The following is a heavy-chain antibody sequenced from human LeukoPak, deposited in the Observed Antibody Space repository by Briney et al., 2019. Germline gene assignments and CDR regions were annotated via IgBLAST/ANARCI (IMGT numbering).Heavy chain of an antibody. V-gene: IGHV1-69*13. CDR2: IIPIFGTA. J-gene: IGHJ3*02. D-gene: IGHD5-24*01. CDR1: GGTFSSYA. CDR3: ASHGYTDAFDI. Sequence: GASVKVSCKASGGTFSSYAISWVRQAPGQGLEWMGGIIPIFGTANYAQKFQGRVTITADESTSTAYMELSSLKSEDTAVYYCASHGYTDAFDIWGQGTMVTVSS.